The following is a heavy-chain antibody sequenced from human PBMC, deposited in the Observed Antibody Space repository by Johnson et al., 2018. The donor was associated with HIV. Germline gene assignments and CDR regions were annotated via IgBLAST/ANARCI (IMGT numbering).Heavy chain of an antibody. CDR2: ISWNSGSI. V-gene: IGHV3-9*01. CDR3: AKDGGSSAINDAFDI. J-gene: IGHJ3*02. Sequence: VQLVESGGGLVQPGRSLRLSCAASGFTFEDYGMQWVRQAPGKGLEWVSGISWNSGSILYADSVKGRFTISRDNAKKSLYLQMNSLRPEDTALYYCAKDGGSSAINDAFDIWGQGTMVTVSS. CDR1: GFTFEDYG. D-gene: IGHD6-6*01.